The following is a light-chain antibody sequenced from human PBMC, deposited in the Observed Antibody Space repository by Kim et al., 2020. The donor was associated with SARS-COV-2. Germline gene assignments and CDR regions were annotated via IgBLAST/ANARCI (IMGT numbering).Light chain of an antibody. CDR3: QQYASSPYT. V-gene: IGKV3-20*01. CDR2: GAS. CDR1: QSVDSNY. Sequence: SPGEGATLSCRASQSVDSNYLAWYQQRVGQAPRLLIFGASRRATGIADRFSGRGSGTDFTLTISRLEPEDFAVYFCQQYASSPYTFGQGTKLEI. J-gene: IGKJ2*01.